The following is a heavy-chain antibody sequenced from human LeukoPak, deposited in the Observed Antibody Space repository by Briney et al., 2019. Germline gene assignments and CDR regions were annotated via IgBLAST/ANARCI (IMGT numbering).Heavy chain of an antibody. Sequence: GASVKVSCKVSGYTFTGYYIHWVRQAPGQGLEWMGRINPNSGGTNYAQKVQGRVTMPRDTSISTAYMELSRLRSDDTAVYYCARDPGATTNSFDYWGQGTLVTVSS. CDR2: INPNSGGT. CDR3: ARDPGATTNSFDY. J-gene: IGHJ4*02. V-gene: IGHV1-2*06. D-gene: IGHD1-1*01. CDR1: GYTFTGYY.